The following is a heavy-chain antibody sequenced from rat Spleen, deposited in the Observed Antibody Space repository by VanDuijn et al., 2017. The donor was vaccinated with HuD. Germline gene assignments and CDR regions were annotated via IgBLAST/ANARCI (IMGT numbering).Heavy chain of an antibody. J-gene: IGHJ2*01. D-gene: IGHD1-7*01. CDR1: GFTFSNYY. CDR3: ARHWSYYGSPRYFDY. V-gene: IGHV5-25*01. Sequence: EVQLVESGGGLVQPGRSMKLSCAASGFTFSNYYMAWVRQAPTKGLEWVASISTDGGNTYYRDSVKGRFTFSRDNAKSALYLQMDSLRSEDTATYYCARHWSYYGSPRYFDYWGQGVMVTVSS. CDR2: ISTDGGNT.